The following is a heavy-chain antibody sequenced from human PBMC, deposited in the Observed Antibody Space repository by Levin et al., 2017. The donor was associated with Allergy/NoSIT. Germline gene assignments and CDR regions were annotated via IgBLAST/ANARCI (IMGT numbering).Heavy chain of an antibody. CDR1: GYTFTGYY. J-gene: IGHJ6*02. CDR3: ARAGYCSGGSCPGEGLYGMDG. CDR2: INPNSGGT. V-gene: IGHV1-2*02. D-gene: IGHD2-15*01. Sequence: ASVKVSCKASGYTFTGYYMHWVRQAPGQGLEWMGWINPNSGGTNYAQKFQGRVTMTRDTSISTAYMELSRLRSDDTAVYYCARAGYCSGGSCPGEGLYGMDGWGQGTTVTVSS.